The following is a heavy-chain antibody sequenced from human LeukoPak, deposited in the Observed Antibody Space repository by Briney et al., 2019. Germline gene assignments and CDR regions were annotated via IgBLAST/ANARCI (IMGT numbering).Heavy chain of an antibody. D-gene: IGHD3-22*01. V-gene: IGHV4-61*02. CDR2: IDTSGSP. J-gene: IGHJ4*02. CDR3: ARRTGTYYYDSSGYSPWRYYFDY. Sequence: PSETLSLTCTVSGGSIISSSYSWSWIRQPAGKGLEWIGRIDTSGSPNYNPSLKSRVTISIDTSKNQFSLNLSSVTAADTAVFYCARRTGTYYYDSSGYSPWRYYFDYWGQGTLVTVSS. CDR1: GGSIISSSYS.